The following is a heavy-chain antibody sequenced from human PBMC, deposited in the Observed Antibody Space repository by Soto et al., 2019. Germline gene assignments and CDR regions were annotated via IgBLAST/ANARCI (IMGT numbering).Heavy chain of an antibody. J-gene: IGHJ4*02. CDR1: GFIFSSNA. CDR3: AKASGWFGELDY. CDR2: ISGSGGST. Sequence: EVQLLESGGGLVQPGGSLRLSCAASGFIFSSNAMSWDRQAPGKGLEWVSAISGSGGSTYYADSVKGRFTISRDNSKNTLYLQMNSLRAEDKAVYYCAKASGWFGELDYWGQGTLVTVSS. D-gene: IGHD3-10*01. V-gene: IGHV3-23*01.